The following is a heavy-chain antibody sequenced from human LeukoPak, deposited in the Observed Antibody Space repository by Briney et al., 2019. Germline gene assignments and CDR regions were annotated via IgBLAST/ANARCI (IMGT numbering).Heavy chain of an antibody. CDR3: AREFWFGNAFDI. V-gene: IGHV4-59*12. J-gene: IGHJ3*02. Sequence: SETLSLTCTVSGGSISSYYWSWIRQPPGKGLEWIGYIYYSGSTNYNPSLKSRVTMSVDTSKNQFSLQLTSVTAADTAVYYCAREFWFGNAFDIWGRGTMVTVSS. D-gene: IGHD3-10*01. CDR1: GGSISSYY. CDR2: IYYSGST.